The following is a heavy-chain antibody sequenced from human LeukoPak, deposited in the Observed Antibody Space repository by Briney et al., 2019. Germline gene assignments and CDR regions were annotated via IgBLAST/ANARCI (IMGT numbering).Heavy chain of an antibody. V-gene: IGHV4-4*09. CDR2: IYSGVPT. D-gene: IGHD1-1*01. Sequence: SETLSLTCTTSGVSISRFYWSWVRQPPGKGLEGMGNIYSGVPTYFNPSLKSRVIISVDTSKNQFSLNLTSVTAADTAMYYCVQTTGWPGFDYWGQGILVTVSS. CDR3: VQTTGWPGFDY. J-gene: IGHJ4*02. CDR1: GVSISRFY.